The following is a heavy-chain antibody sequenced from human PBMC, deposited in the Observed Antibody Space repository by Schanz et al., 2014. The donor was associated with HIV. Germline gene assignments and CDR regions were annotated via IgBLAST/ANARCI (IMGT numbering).Heavy chain of an antibody. D-gene: IGHD3-16*02. V-gene: IGHV1-18*01. CDR1: GGTFTNYA. Sequence: QVQLVQSGAEVKKPGSSVMVSCKTSGGTFTNYAISWVRQAPGQGLQWMGGINTEDGDTQYFHKLQGRVSMTRDSSTNTVHMELRNLRSDDTAIYYCARDKDYTWATYRFPDSWGQGTVVTVSS. CDR3: ARDKDYTWATYRFPDS. J-gene: IGHJ4*02. CDR2: INTEDGDT.